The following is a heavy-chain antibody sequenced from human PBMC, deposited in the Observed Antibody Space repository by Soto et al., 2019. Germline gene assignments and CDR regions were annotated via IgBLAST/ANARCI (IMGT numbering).Heavy chain of an antibody. Sequence: QVQLVESGGGLVKPGGSLRISCAASGFIVSDYSMTWIRQGPGKGLEWVSDIRGRATTTYYADSVKGRCTISRENAKNLLYLQMNSLRTDYTAVNYCARDLRYFDSSGLDYWGKGTLVAVSS. V-gene: IGHV3-11*01. CDR3: ARDLRYFDSSGLDY. J-gene: IGHJ4*02. D-gene: IGHD3-22*01. CDR1: GFIVSDYS. CDR2: IRGRATTT.